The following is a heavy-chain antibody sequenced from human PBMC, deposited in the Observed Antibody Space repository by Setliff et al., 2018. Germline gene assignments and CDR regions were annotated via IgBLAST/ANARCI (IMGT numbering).Heavy chain of an antibody. CDR2: IYYSGST. J-gene: IGHJ4*02. CDR3: ARRETYYNFWSGYYAY. V-gene: IGHV4-39*07. D-gene: IGHD3-3*01. Sequence: PSETLSLTCTVSGDSISSGSYYWSWIRQPPGKGLEWIGSIYYSGSTYYNPSLKSRVTISVDTSKNQFSLKLSSVTAADTAVYYCARRETYYNFWSGYYAYWGQGTLVTVSS. CDR1: GDSISSGSYY.